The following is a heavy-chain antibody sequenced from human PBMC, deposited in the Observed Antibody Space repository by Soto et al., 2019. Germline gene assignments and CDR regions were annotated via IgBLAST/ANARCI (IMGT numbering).Heavy chain of an antibody. CDR1: GFTVSSNY. D-gene: IGHD2-2*01. CDR3: ARERCSSTSCRSRYYYGMDV. J-gene: IGHJ6*02. V-gene: IGHV3-66*01. Sequence: GGSLRLSCAASGFTVSSNYMSWVRQAPGKGLEWVSVIYSGGSTYYADSVKGRFTISRDNYKNTLYLQMNSLRAEDTDVYFCARERCSSTSCRSRYYYGMDVWGQGTTVTVSS. CDR2: IYSGGST.